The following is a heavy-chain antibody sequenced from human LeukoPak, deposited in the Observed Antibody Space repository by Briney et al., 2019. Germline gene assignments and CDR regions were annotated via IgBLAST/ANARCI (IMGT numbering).Heavy chain of an antibody. J-gene: IGHJ5*02. D-gene: IGHD6-13*01. V-gene: IGHV3-21*01. Sequence: GGSLRLSCAASGFTFSSYSMNWVRQAPGKGLEWVSSISSSSSYIYYADSVKGRFTISRDNAENSLYLQMNSLRAEDTAVYYCAREGIAAALGPYDPWGQGALVTVSS. CDR2: ISSSSSYI. CDR1: GFTFSSYS. CDR3: AREGIAAALGPYDP.